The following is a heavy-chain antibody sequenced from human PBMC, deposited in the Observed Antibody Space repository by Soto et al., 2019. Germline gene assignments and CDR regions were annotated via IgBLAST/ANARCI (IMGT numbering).Heavy chain of an antibody. V-gene: IGHV1-69*06. CDR2: IIPIFGTA. CDR1: GGTFSSYA. D-gene: IGHD3-22*01. Sequence: SVKVSCKASGGTFSSYAISWVRQATGQGLEWMGGIIPIFGTANYAQKFQGRVTITADKSTSTAYMELSSLRSEDTAVYYCAGSTGARITMIVEGSLVYWGQGTLVTVSS. CDR3: AGSTGARITMIVEGSLVY. J-gene: IGHJ4*02.